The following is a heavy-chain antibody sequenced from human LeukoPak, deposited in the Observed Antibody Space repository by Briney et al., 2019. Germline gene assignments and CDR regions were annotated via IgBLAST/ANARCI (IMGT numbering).Heavy chain of an antibody. D-gene: IGHD3-22*01. V-gene: IGHV3-7*01. Sequence: PGGSLRLSCAASGFTFSSYWMSWVRQAPGKGLEWVANIKQDGSEKYYVDSVKGRFTISRDNAKNSLYLQMNSLRAEDTAVYYCARGPHYYDSSGYYHKYFQHWGQGTLVTVSS. CDR1: GFTFSSYW. CDR2: IKQDGSEK. J-gene: IGHJ1*01. CDR3: ARGPHYYDSSGYYHKYFQH.